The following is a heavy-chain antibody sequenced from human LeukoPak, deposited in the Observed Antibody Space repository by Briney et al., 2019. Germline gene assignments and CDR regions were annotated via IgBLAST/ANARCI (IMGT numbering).Heavy chain of an antibody. J-gene: IGHJ4*02. Sequence: GGSLRLSCEASGFPFSSYWMTWVRQAPGKGLEWVANLNQDGSAKYYVDSVKGRFSISRDNAKNSLYLEMNSLRAEDTAVYYCARAHHSGYYVYWGQGTLVTVSS. CDR2: LNQDGSAK. CDR3: ARAHHSGYYVY. V-gene: IGHV3-7*01. CDR1: GFPFSSYW. D-gene: IGHD3-3*01.